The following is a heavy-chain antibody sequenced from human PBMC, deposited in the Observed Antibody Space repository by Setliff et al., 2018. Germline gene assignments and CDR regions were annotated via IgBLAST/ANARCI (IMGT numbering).Heavy chain of an antibody. CDR2: INAGNGNT. CDR3: ARDGGYCSGGSCYGLDY. D-gene: IGHD2-15*01. J-gene: IGHJ4*02. V-gene: IGHV1-3*01. CDR1: GYTFTSYA. Sequence: ASVKVSCKASGYTFTSYAMNWVRQAPGQRLEWMGWINAGNGNTRYSQKFQGRVTITRDTSASTAYMELSSLRSEDTAVYYCARDGGYCSGGSCYGLDYWGQGTLVTSPQ.